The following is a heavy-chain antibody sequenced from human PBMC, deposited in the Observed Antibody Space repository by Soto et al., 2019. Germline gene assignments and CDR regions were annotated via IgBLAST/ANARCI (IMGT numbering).Heavy chain of an antibody. J-gene: IGHJ5*02. CDR1: GYTFTSYY. Sequence: QVQLVQSGAEVKKPGASVKVSCKASGYTFTSYYMHWVRQAPGQGLEWMGIINPSGGSTSYAQKFQGRVTMTRDTSTSTVYKELSSLRSEDTAVYYCARGRRSNSNYLSHWFDPWGQGTLVTVSS. V-gene: IGHV1-46*01. CDR2: INPSGGST. CDR3: ARGRRSNSNYLSHWFDP. D-gene: IGHD4-4*01.